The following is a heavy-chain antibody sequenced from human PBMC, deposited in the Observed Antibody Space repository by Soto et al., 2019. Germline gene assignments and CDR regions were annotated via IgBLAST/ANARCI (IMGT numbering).Heavy chain of an antibody. D-gene: IGHD6-13*01. V-gene: IGHV1-8*01. Sequence: ASVKVSCKASGYTFTSYDINWVRQATGQGLEWMGWMNPNSGNTGYAQKFQGRVTMTRNTSISTAYMELSSLRSEDTAVYYCALGSSSSWKDKPNWFDPWGQGTLVTVSS. CDR2: MNPNSGNT. J-gene: IGHJ5*02. CDR3: ALGSSSSWKDKPNWFDP. CDR1: GYTFTSYD.